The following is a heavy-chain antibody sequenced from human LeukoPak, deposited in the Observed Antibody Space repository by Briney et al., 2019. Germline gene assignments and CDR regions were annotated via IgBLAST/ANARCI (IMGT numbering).Heavy chain of an antibody. J-gene: IGHJ3*02. D-gene: IGHD3-22*01. V-gene: IGHV1-2*02. CDR2: INPNSGGT. Sequence: ASVTLSCKASAYTFTGYYVHWVRQAPGQGLEWMGWINPNSGGTNYAQRFQGRVTMTRDTSITTAYMELSRLRSDDTAVYYCARDGNYYDSSGYYYDAFDIWGQGTMVTVSS. CDR1: AYTFTGYY. CDR3: ARDGNYYDSSGYYYDAFDI.